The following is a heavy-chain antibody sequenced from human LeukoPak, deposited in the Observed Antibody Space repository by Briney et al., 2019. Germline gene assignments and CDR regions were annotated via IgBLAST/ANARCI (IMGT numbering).Heavy chain of an antibody. CDR1: GFTFINYE. D-gene: IGHD6-13*01. CDR3: ARALPSSWYYFDY. J-gene: IGHJ4*02. V-gene: IGHV3-48*03. CDR2: ISRSGTTI. Sequence: GGSLRLSRAASGFTFINYEMKWVRQAPGKGLEWVSYISRSGTTIHYADSVKGRFTISRDDAKNSLYLQMNSLRIEDTAVYYCARALPSSWYYFDYWGQGTLVTVSS.